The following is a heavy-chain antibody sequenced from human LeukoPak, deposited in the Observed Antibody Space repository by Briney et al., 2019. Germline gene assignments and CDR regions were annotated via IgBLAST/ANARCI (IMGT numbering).Heavy chain of an antibody. CDR1: GGSISSYY. CDR3: ARDGAAAGGYFDY. Sequence: SETLSLTCTVSGGSISSYYWSWIRQPPGKGLEWIGYIYYGGSTNYNPSLKSRVTISVDTSKNQFSLKLSSVTAADTAVYYCARDGAAAGGYFDYWGLGTLVTVSS. CDR2: IYYGGST. D-gene: IGHD6-13*01. J-gene: IGHJ4*02. V-gene: IGHV4-59*01.